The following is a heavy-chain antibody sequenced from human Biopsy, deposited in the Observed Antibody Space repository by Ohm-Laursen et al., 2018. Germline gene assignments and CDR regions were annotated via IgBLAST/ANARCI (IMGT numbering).Heavy chain of an antibody. CDR1: DASVKTSGYF. V-gene: IGHV4-31*03. CDR3: VREPKTGTAEAWYFDL. CDR2: ISYNERT. Sequence: TLSLTCSVSDASVKTSGYFWAWIRQRPGKGLEWIGYISYNERTHYNPSLTSRLAISFDTSNNRISLQLRSVSVADTAVYYCVREPKTGTAEAWYFDLWGRGSPVTV. D-gene: IGHD3-9*01. J-gene: IGHJ2*01.